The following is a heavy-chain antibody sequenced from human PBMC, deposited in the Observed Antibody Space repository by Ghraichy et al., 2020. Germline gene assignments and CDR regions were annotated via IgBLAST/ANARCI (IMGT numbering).Heavy chain of an antibody. Sequence: GGSLILSCAASGFTFSSYSMNWVRQAPGKGLEWVSYISSSSSTMYIYYADSVKGRFTISRDIAKNSLYLQMNSLRAEDTAVYYCARDSIVGATVDYWGQGTLVTVSS. D-gene: IGHD1-26*01. CDR1: GFTFSSYS. CDR3: ARDSIVGATVDY. V-gene: IGHV3-48*01. CDR2: ISSSSSTMYI. J-gene: IGHJ4*02.